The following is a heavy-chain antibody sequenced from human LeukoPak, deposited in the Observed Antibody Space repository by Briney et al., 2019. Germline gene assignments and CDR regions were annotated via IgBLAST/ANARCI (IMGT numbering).Heavy chain of an antibody. CDR1: GASISSYY. J-gene: IGHJ4*02. D-gene: IGHD2-15*01. CDR2: IHYSGDT. CDR3: AGYCGGGSCADS. V-gene: IGHV4-59*08. Sequence: SETLSLTCTVSGASISSYYWIWIRQPPGKGLEWIGYIHYSGDTKCNPSLKSRVTISVDTSKNQVSLQLNSVTAADTAVYYCAGYCGGGSCADSWGQGTLVTVSS.